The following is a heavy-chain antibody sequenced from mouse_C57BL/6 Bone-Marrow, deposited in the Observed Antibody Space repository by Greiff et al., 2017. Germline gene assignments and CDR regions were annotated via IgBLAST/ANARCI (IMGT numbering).Heavy chain of an antibody. V-gene: IGHV1-42*01. J-gene: IGHJ4*01. CDR2: INPSTGGT. D-gene: IGHD1-1*01. CDR3: ARWGYYGSSLYYYAMDY. CDR1: GYSFTGYY. Sequence: VQLQQSGPELVKPGASVKISCKASGYSFTGYYMNWVKQSPEKSLEWIGEINPSTGGTTYNQKFKAKATLTVDKSSSTAYMQLKSLTSEDSAVYYCARWGYYGSSLYYYAMDYWGQGTSVTVSS.